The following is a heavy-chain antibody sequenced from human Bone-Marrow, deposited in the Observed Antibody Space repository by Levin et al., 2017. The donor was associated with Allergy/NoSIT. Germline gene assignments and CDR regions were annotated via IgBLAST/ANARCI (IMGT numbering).Heavy chain of an antibody. CDR2: TDGSGGYT. CDR3: TKGHAAGRHYIDF. V-gene: IGHV3-23*01. D-gene: IGHD3-10*01. CDR1: GFTFSNYA. Sequence: HSGGSLRLSCAASGFTFSNYAISWVRQAPGKGLEWVSATDGSGGYTDYADSVKGRFTISRDNSKDTLYLQMNSLRDEDTALYYCTKGHAAGRHYIDFWGQGTLVTVSS. J-gene: IGHJ4*02.